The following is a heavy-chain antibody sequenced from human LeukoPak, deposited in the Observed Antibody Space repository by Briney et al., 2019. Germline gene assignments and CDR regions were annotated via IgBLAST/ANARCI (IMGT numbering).Heavy chain of an antibody. V-gene: IGHV3-48*04. J-gene: IGHJ4*01. CDR1: GFTFSTYS. CDR2: INSGSSRI. Sequence: GGSLRLSCAASGFTFSTYSMNWVRQAPGKGLEWVSHINSGSSRIYYADSVKGRFTISRDNAKNSLFLQMNGLRPEDTALYYCATDPRLLIYWGHGTLVTVSS. CDR3: ATDPRLLIY. D-gene: IGHD2-21*01.